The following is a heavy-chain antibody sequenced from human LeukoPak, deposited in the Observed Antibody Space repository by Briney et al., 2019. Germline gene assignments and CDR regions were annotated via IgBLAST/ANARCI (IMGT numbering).Heavy chain of an antibody. D-gene: IGHD3-10*01. CDR2: ISRRSDL. V-gene: IGHV3-69-1*01. J-gene: IGHJ4*02. CDR1: GFTFSDRG. CDR3: ARDGPEWSRDV. Sequence: GGSLRLSCAASGFTFSDRGMTWIRQAPGEGLEWVATISRRSDLYYGDSVKGRFTISRDNAKNSVFLHMNSLSAEDTAVYYSARDGPEWSRDVRGQGTLVTVSS.